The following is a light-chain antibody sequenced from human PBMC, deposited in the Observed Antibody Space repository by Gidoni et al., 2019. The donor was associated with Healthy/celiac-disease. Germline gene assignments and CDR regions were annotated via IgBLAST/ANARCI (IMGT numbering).Light chain of an antibody. CDR2: AAS. V-gene: IGKV1-39*01. CDR1: QSISSY. J-gene: IGKJ2*04. CDR3: QQSYSTPRCS. Sequence: DIQMTQSPSSLSASVGDRVTITCRASQSISSYLNWYQQKPGKAPKLLISAASSLQSGVPSRFSGSGAGTDFTLTISSLQPEDFATYYCQQSYSTPRCSFGQGTKLEIK.